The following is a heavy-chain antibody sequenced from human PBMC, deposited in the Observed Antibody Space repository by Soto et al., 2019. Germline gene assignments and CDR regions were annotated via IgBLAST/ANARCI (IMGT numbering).Heavy chain of an antibody. D-gene: IGHD4-17*01. CDR2: INHSGST. CDR1: GGSFSDYY. Sequence: QVQLQQWGTGLLKPSETLSLTCAVYGGSFSDYYWTWIRQPPGKGLEWIGEINHSGSTSYNPSLGSRVTISVDTSKNQFSLKVSSVTAADTAVYYCARLSTSVTTRHFAYWGQGTLVTVSS. CDR3: ARLSTSVTTRHFAY. J-gene: IGHJ4*02. V-gene: IGHV4-34*01.